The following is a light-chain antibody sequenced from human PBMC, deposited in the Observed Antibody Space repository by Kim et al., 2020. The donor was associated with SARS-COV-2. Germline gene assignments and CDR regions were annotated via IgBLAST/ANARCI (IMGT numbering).Light chain of an antibody. CDR2: DAT. Sequence: SPGERVTLSGRASQTINNRLVWYQQKPGQAPRLLIYDATTRATGVPARFIGSGSETDFTLTISSLQSEDFAVYYCQQSNDWPPLTFGQGTKVDIK. V-gene: IGKV3-15*01. CDR1: QTINNR. CDR3: QQSNDWPPLT. J-gene: IGKJ1*01.